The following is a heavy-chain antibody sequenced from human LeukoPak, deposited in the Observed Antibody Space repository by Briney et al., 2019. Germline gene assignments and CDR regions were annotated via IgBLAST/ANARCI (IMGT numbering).Heavy chain of an antibody. D-gene: IGHD3-22*01. V-gene: IGHV4-4*02. CDR3: ERDVLDPYDSSGQYYFDY. CDR1: GGSISSSNW. CDR2: ISNSGST. Sequence: KSSETLSLTCALSGGSISSSNWWSWVRQPPGKGLEWIGEISNSGSTNYNPSLKSRVTISVDTSKNQFSLKLSSVTAADTAVYYCERDVLDPYDSSGQYYFDYWGQGTLVTVSS. J-gene: IGHJ4*02.